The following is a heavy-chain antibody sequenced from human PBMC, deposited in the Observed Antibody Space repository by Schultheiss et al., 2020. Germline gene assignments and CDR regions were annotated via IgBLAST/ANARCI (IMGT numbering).Heavy chain of an antibody. CDR2: IYYSGST. CDR1: GGSISSSSYY. V-gene: IGHV4-39*01. D-gene: IGHD5-12*01. Sequence: SETLSLTCTVSGGSISSSSYYWGWIRQPPGKGLEWIGSIYYSGSTYYNPSLKSRVTISVDTSKNQFSLKLSSVTAADTAVYYCARRVVATIISNWFDPWGKGTLGNVAS. J-gene: IGHJ5*02. CDR3: ARRVVATIISNWFDP.